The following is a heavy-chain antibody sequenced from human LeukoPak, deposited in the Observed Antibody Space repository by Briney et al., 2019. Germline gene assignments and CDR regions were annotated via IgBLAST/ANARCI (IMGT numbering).Heavy chain of an antibody. D-gene: IGHD4-17*01. CDR2: INHSGST. Sequence: SETLSLTCAVYGGSFSGYYWSWIRQPPGKGLEWIGEINHSGSTNYNPSLKSRVTISVDTSKNQFSLKLSSVTAADTAVYYCAGYGDYVAGPYWGQGTPVTVSS. CDR1: GGSFSGYY. J-gene: IGHJ4*02. CDR3: AGYGDYVAGPY. V-gene: IGHV4-34*01.